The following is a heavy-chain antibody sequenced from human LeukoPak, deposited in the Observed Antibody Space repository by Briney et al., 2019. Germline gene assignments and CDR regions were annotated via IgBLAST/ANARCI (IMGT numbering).Heavy chain of an antibody. CDR2: MNPNSGNT. D-gene: IGHD3-3*01. J-gene: IGHJ6*02. V-gene: IGHV1-8*01. CDR1: GYTFTSYD. CDR3: ARVKITIFGVVIIPNYYYYGMDV. Sequence: ASVKVSCKASGYTFTSYDINWVRQATGQGLEWMGWMNPNSGNTGYAQKFQGRVTMTRNTSISTAYMELSSLRSEDTAVYYCARVKITIFGVVIIPNYYYYGMDVWGQGTTVTVSS.